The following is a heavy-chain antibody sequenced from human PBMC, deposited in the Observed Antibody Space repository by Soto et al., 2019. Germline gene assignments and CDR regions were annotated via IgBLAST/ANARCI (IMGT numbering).Heavy chain of an antibody. CDR3: ARDSIAAAGTDY. D-gene: IGHD6-13*01. Sequence: SVKVSCKASGGTFSSYTIAWVRQAPGQGLEWMGEIIPPFGTTNYVEKFQGRLTITADASTSTAYMELSSLRSEDTAMYYCARDSIAAAGTDYWGQGTLVTVSS. J-gene: IGHJ4*02. CDR1: GGTFSSYT. V-gene: IGHV1-69*13. CDR2: IIPPFGTT.